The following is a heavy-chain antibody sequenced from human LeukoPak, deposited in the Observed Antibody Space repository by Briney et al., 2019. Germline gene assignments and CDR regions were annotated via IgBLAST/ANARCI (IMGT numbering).Heavy chain of an antibody. Sequence: GGSLRLSCAASGFTFSSYDMHWVRQAAGKGLEWVSAIGTAGDTYYPGSVKGRFTISRENAKNSLYLQMNSLRAGDTAVYYCARDGGEPLGRGMDVWGQGTTVTVSS. CDR1: GFTFSSYD. J-gene: IGHJ6*02. CDR2: IGTAGDT. D-gene: IGHD1-26*01. CDR3: ARDGGEPLGRGMDV. V-gene: IGHV3-13*01.